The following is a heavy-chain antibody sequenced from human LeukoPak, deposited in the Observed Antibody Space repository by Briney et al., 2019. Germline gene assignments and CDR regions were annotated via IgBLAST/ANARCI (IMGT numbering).Heavy chain of an antibody. Sequence: GGSLRLSCAASGFTFSDYYMSWIRQAPGKGLEWVSYISSSGSTIYYADSVKGRFTISRDNAKNSLYLQMNSLRAEDTAVYYCAKDLYGDYLSPDFDYWGQGTLVTVSS. CDR2: ISSSGSTI. V-gene: IGHV3-11*01. D-gene: IGHD4-17*01. CDR1: GFTFSDYY. J-gene: IGHJ4*02. CDR3: AKDLYGDYLSPDFDY.